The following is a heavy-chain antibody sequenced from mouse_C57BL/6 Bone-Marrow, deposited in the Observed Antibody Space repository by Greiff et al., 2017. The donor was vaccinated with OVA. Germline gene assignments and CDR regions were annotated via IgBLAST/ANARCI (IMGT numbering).Heavy chain of an antibody. CDR1: GFTFTDYY. D-gene: IGHD1-1*01. Sequence: EVKLMESGGGLVQPGGSLSLSCAASGFTFTDYYMSWVRQPPGQALEWMGFIRHKANGYTTEYNVSVKGRFTNTIDTSQSSLYPHMNALRAVDSATSYGVSYHYGSWWYFDVWGTGTTVTVSS. J-gene: IGHJ1*03. V-gene: IGHV7-3*01. CDR2: IRHKANGYTT. CDR3: VSYHYGSWWYFDV.